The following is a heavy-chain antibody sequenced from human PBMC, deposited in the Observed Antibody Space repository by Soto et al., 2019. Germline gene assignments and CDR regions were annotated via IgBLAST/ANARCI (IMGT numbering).Heavy chain of an antibody. Sequence: EEQLVESGGDLVQPGGSLRLSCAASGFTVSNNHMIWVRQAPGKGLEWVSLIYSGGSTYYADSVKGRFTISRDSSKNTLYLQMNSLRAEDTAMYYCAAYSHKGYWGQGTLVTVSS. V-gene: IGHV3-66*01. CDR2: IYSGGST. J-gene: IGHJ4*02. CDR1: GFTVSNNH. D-gene: IGHD3-16*01. CDR3: AAYSHKGY.